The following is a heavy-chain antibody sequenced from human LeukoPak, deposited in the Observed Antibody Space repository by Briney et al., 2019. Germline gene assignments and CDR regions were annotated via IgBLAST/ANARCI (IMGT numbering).Heavy chain of an antibody. CDR2: ISAYNGNT. CDR1: GYTFTSYG. J-gene: IGHJ4*02. CDR3: ARDYFPLAARPEAVDY. D-gene: IGHD6-6*01. V-gene: IGHV1-18*01. Sequence: ASVNVSCKASGYTFTSYGVSWVRQAPGQGLEWMGWISAYNGNTNYAQKLQGRVTMTTDTSTSTAYMELRSLRSDDTAVYYCARDYFPLAARPEAVDYWGQGTLVTVSS.